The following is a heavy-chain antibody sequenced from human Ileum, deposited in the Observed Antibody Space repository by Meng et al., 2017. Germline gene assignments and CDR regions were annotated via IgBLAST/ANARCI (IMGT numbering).Heavy chain of an antibody. CDR2: IYYSGST. D-gene: IGHD3-3*01. CDR1: GGSISSYY. Sequence: SETLSLTCTVSGGSISSYYWSWIRQPPGKGLEWIGYIYYSGSTNYNPSLKSRVTISVDTSKNQFSLKLSSVTAADTAVYYCARKDYDFWSGYSSGYFDYWGQGTLVTAPQ. J-gene: IGHJ4*02. V-gene: IGHV4-59*01. CDR3: ARKDYDFWSGYSSGYFDY.